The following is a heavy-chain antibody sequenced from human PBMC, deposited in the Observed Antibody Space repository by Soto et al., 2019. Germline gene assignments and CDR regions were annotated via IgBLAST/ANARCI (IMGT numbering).Heavy chain of an antibody. Sequence: SVKVSCKASGCTFTSYGISWVRQAPGQGLGWMGGIIPIFGTANYAQKFQGRVTITADESTSTAYMELSSLRSEDTAVYYCAKYCSGGSCYEHEVSWGQGTLVTVSS. CDR1: GCTFTSYG. CDR2: IIPIFGTA. V-gene: IGHV1-69*13. J-gene: IGHJ5*02. CDR3: AKYCSGGSCYEHEVS. D-gene: IGHD2-15*01.